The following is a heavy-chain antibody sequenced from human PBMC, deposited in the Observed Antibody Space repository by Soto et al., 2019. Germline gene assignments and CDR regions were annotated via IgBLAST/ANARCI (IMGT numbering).Heavy chain of an antibody. D-gene: IGHD3-10*01. CDR3: ASAPYYGSGTYYYYALDV. J-gene: IGHJ6*02. CDR2: ISGTAGTI. Sequence: QVQLVESGGGLVKPGGSLRLSCEASGITFSDHYMTWIRQAPGKGLEWISYISGTAGTIYYADSVKGRFTISRDNAKNSLFLQLTSLTAEDTAVYYCASAPYYGSGTYYYYALDVWGQGTTITVSS. V-gene: IGHV3-11*01. CDR1: GITFSDHY.